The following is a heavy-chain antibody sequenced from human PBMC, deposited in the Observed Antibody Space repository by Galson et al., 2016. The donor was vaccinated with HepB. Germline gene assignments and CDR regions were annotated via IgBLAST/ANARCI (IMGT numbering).Heavy chain of an antibody. CDR3: ARHRGSSYGFDY. Sequence: SETLSLTCSVSGASISSGGYYWDWIRQPPGKGLEWIGSVYFSGSTYYNPSLKSRVTISADMSKNDFSLNLSSVTAADTAVYFCARHRGSSYGFDYWGQGALVTVSS. CDR2: VYFSGST. D-gene: IGHD5-18*01. CDR1: GASISSGGYY. J-gene: IGHJ4*02. V-gene: IGHV4-39*01.